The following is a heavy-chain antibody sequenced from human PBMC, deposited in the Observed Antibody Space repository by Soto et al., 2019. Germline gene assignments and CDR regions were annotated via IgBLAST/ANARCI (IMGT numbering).Heavy chain of an antibody. CDR1: GFIFSMYS. V-gene: IGHV3-7*03. J-gene: IGHJ6*02. CDR2: IPQDGVDG. CDR3: AGDHLILPAHDFFYGSDV. Sequence: GGSLRLSCEVSGFIFSMYSMSWVRQTPGKGLEWVAKIPQDGVDGHYADAVKGRFTISRDNGKNSLYLQMNNLRAEDTAVYYCAGDHLILPAHDFFYGSDVWGRGATVTV. D-gene: IGHD2-21*02.